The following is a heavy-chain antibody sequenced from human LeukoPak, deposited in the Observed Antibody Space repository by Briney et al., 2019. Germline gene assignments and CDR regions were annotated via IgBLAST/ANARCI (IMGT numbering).Heavy chain of an antibody. CDR3: ATRSTSNYYFDY. CDR2: INHSGST. V-gene: IGHV4-34*01. Sequence: PSETLSLTCAVYGGSFSGYYWSWIRQPPGKGLEWIGEINHSGSTNYNPSLKSRVTISVDTSKNQFSLKLSSVTAADTAVYYCATRSTSNYYFDYWGQGTLVTVSS. CDR1: GGSFSGYY. J-gene: IGHJ4*02. D-gene: IGHD2-2*01.